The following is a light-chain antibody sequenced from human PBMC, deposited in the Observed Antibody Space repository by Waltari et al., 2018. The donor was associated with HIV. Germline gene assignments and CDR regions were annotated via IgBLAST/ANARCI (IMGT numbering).Light chain of an antibody. V-gene: IGKV1-5*03. Sequence: DIQMTQSPSTLSASVGDRVTIPCRSSQSISTWLAWYQQQPGRAPKRLIYKTSSLQSGVPSRFSGSGSGTEFSLTISSLQPDDFTTYYCQQYQSYSLTFGQGTRLEMK. CDR3: QQYQSYSLT. CDR1: QSISTW. J-gene: IGKJ5*01. CDR2: KTS.